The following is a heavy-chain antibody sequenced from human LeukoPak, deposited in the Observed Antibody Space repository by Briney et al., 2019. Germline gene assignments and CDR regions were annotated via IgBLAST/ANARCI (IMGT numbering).Heavy chain of an antibody. J-gene: IGHJ2*01. CDR3: ARKGYYDSSGYDWYFDL. Sequence: PSETLSLTCTVSGGSISSYYWSWIRQPPGKGLEWIGYIYYSGSTNYNPSLKSRVTISVDTSKNQFSLKLSSVTAADTAVYYCARKGYYDSSGYDWYFDLWGRGTLVTVSS. V-gene: IGHV4-59*01. CDR1: GGSISSYY. D-gene: IGHD3-22*01. CDR2: IYYSGST.